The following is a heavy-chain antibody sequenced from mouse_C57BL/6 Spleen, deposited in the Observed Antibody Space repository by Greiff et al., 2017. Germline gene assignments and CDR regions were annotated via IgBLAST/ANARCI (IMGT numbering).Heavy chain of an antibody. V-gene: IGHV1-62-2*01. CDR3: ARHERTYYYGSSYEDAMDY. D-gene: IGHD1-1*01. Sequence: QVQLKESGAELVKPGASVKLSCKASGYTFTEYTIHWVKQRSGQGLEWIGWFYPGSGSIKYNEKFKDKATLTADKSSSTVYMELSRLTSEDSAVYFCARHERTYYYGSSYEDAMDYWGQGTSVTVSS. CDR1: GYTFTEYT. J-gene: IGHJ4*01. CDR2: FYPGSGSI.